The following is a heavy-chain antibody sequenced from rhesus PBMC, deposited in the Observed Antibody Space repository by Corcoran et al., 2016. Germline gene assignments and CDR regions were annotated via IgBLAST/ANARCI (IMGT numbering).Heavy chain of an antibody. J-gene: IGHJ4*01. D-gene: IGHD1-44*01. V-gene: IGHV4S2*01. CDR1: GASIGDNY. CDR3: AKARVATDFDY. Sequence: QVQLQESGPGLVRPSATLPLTCAVPGASIGDNYWIWIRRSPGMGLAWIGRIYGRRGTTDYNPSLNRRVAISIDTSNNKLSLSLKSVTAADTAVYYCAKARVATDFDYWGQGVLVTVSS. CDR2: IYGRRGTT.